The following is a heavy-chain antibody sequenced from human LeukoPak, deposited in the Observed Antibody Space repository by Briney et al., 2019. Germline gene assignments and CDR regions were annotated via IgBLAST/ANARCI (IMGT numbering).Heavy chain of an antibody. CDR1: GGSISSYY. CDR3: VRGFNYAFDY. J-gene: IGHJ4*02. V-gene: IGHV4-4*07. Sequence: SETLSLTCTVSGGSISSYYWSWIRQPAGKGLEWIGRIYTSGSTNYNPSLKSRVTISVDMSRNQFSLKLSSVTAADTAVYYCVRGFNYAFDYWGQGTLVTVSS. CDR2: IYTSGST. D-gene: IGHD4-11*01.